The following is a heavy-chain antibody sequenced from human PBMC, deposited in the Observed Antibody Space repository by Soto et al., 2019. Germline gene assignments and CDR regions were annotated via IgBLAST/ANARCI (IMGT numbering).Heavy chain of an antibody. Sequence: LGESLKISCKGSGYSFTSYWIGWVRQMPGKGLEWMGIIYPGDCDTRYRPSFQGQVTISADKSISTAYLQWSSLKASDTAMYYCARRKAQDLLWYYYGMDVWGQGTTVTVS. CDR3: ARRKAQDLLWYYYGMDV. CDR2: IYPGDCDT. D-gene: IGHD3-10*01. V-gene: IGHV5-51*01. J-gene: IGHJ6*02. CDR1: GYSFTSYW.